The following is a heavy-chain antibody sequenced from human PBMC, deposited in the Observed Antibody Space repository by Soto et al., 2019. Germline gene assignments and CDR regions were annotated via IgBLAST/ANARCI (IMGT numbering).Heavy chain of an antibody. J-gene: IGHJ4*02. V-gene: IGHV1-3*01. CDR3: AFYRSPNYYGSGSYYY. CDR2: INAGNGNT. D-gene: IGHD3-10*01. CDR1: GYTFTSYA. Sequence: ASVKVSCKASGYTFTSYAMHWVRQAPGQRLEWMGWINAGNGNTKYSQKFQGRVTITRDTSASTAYMELSSLRSEDTAVYYCAFYRSPNYYGSGSYYYWGQGPLVTVSS.